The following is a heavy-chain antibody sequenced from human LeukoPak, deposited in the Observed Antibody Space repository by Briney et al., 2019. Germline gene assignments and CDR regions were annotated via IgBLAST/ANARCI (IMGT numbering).Heavy chain of an antibody. Sequence: GGSLRLSCAASGFTFSSYAMSWVRQARGRGLEWVANIKQDGSEKYYVDSVKGRFTISRDNAKNSLYLQMNSLRAEDTAVYYCARDIVVVPAAISGYLWTWGQGTLVTVSS. CDR2: IKQDGSEK. J-gene: IGHJ5*02. CDR3: ARDIVVVPAAISGYLWT. V-gene: IGHV3-7*01. D-gene: IGHD2-2*01. CDR1: GFTFSSYA.